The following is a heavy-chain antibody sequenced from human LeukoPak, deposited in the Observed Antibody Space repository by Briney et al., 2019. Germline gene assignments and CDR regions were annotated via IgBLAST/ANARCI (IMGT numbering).Heavy chain of an antibody. CDR1: GGSIRSGGNS. Sequence: PSETLSLTCTVSGGSIRSGGNSGSWIRRPPGKELEWIGYIYYSGSTNYNPSLKSRVTISVDTSKNQFSLKLSSVTAADTAVYYCARDNWNYGSSMDVWGQGTTVTVSS. D-gene: IGHD1-7*01. CDR2: IYYSGST. CDR3: ARDNWNYGSSMDV. J-gene: IGHJ6*02. V-gene: IGHV4-61*08.